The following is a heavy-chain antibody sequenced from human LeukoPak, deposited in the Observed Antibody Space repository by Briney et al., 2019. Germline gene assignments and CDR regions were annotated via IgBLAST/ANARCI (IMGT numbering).Heavy chain of an antibody. Sequence: PGGSLRLSCAASGFTFSNYAMSWVRQAPGKELEWVSDISGSGGSTYYADSVKGRFTISRDNSKNTLYLQMNSLRAEDTAVYYCARVFSGWPRYWGQGTLVTVSS. CDR1: GFTFSNYA. V-gene: IGHV3-23*01. D-gene: IGHD6-19*01. J-gene: IGHJ4*02. CDR2: ISGSGGST. CDR3: ARVFSGWPRY.